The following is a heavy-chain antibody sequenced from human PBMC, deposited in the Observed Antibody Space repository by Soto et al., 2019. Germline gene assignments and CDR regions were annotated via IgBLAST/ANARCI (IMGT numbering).Heavy chain of an antibody. CDR1: GGPFSGYY. V-gene: IGHV4-34*01. CDR2: INHSGST. Sequence: SETLSLTCAVYGGPFSGYYWSWIRQPPGKGLEWIGEINHSGSTNYNPSLKSRVTISVDTSKNQFSLKLTSVTAADTAVYYCARSIAAAGRQYFQHWGQGTLVTVSS. J-gene: IGHJ1*01. CDR3: ARSIAAAGRQYFQH. D-gene: IGHD6-13*01.